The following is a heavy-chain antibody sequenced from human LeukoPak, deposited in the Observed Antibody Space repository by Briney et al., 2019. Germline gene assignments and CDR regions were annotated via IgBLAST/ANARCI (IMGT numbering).Heavy chain of an antibody. Sequence: SETLSLTCTVSGGSISSYYWSWIRQPPGKGLEWIGYIYYSGSTNYNPSLKSRVTISVDTSKNQFSLKLSSVTAADTAVYYCARVSGSGWEPEKYYFDYWGQGTLVTVSS. D-gene: IGHD6-19*01. J-gene: IGHJ4*02. CDR2: IYYSGST. CDR1: GGSISSYY. V-gene: IGHV4-59*01. CDR3: ARVSGSGWEPEKYYFDY.